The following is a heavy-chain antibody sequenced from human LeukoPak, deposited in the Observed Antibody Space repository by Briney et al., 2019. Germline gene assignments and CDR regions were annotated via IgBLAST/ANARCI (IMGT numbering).Heavy chain of an antibody. V-gene: IGHV4-39*01. Sequence: PSETLSLTCTVSGGSISSSSYYWGWIRQPPGKGLEWIASIYYSGSTYYNPSLKSRVTISVDTSKNQFSLDLSSVTAADTAVYYCARHDSYGSVNWFDPWGQETLVTVSS. CDR1: GGSISSSSYY. D-gene: IGHD3-10*01. J-gene: IGHJ5*02. CDR3: ARHDSYGSVNWFDP. CDR2: IYYSGST.